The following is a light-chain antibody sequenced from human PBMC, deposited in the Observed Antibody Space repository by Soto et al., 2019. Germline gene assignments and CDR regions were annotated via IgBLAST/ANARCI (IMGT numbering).Light chain of an antibody. Sequence: DIQMTQSPSSLSASVRDRVTITCRASQSISSYLNWYQHKPGKAPRLLIYAASSLQSGVPSRFSGSGSGTDFTLTISSLQPEDSAAYYCQQSYSTPVDFGQGTKLEIK. CDR3: QQSYSTPVD. V-gene: IGKV1-39*01. CDR2: AAS. CDR1: QSISSY. J-gene: IGKJ2*01.